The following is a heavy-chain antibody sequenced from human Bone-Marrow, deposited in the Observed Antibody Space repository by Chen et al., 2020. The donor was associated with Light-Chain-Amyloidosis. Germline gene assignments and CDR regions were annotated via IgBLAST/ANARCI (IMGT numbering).Heavy chain of an antibody. CDR3: ARANYWGSYRYNAQGFDY. CDR2: IKQNGTER. J-gene: IGHJ4*02. CDR1: GLFFSRFG. V-gene: IGHV3-7*03. D-gene: IGHD3-16*02. Sequence: EVQLLESGGGLVQPGESLTLSCVASGLFFSRFGLTWVRQRPGKGLEWVANIKQNGTERYYVDSVKGRFTISRDNTKNSVYLQMNTLRAEDTAVYYCARANYWGSYRYNAQGFDYWGRGTLVTVSS.